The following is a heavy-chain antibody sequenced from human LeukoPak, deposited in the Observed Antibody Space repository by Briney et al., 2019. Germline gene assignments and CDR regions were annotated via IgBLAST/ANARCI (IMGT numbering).Heavy chain of an antibody. J-gene: IGHJ4*02. CDR3: ARGYCGGDRCYPRFDSDF. Sequence: ASVKVSCTTSGYIFTGYYMHWVRQAPGQGLEWMGWINPNSGDTNYAQKFQGWVTMTRDTSISTTYMELTRLRSDDTAIYYCARGYCGGDRCYPRFDSDFWGQGTQVTVSS. CDR1: GYIFTGYY. D-gene: IGHD2-15*01. V-gene: IGHV1-2*04. CDR2: INPNSGDT.